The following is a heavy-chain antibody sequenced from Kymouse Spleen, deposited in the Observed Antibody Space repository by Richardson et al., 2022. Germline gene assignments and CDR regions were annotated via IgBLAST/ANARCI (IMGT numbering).Heavy chain of an antibody. V-gene: IGHV4-34*01. Sequence: QVQLQQWGAGLLKPSETLSLTCAVYGGSFSGYYWSWIRQPPGKGLEWIGEINHSGSTNYNPSLKSRVTISVDTSKNQFSLKLSSVTAADTAVYYCAREGGAARQFDYWGQGTLVTVSS. CDR1: GGSFSGYY. CDR2: INHSGST. J-gene: IGHJ4*02. D-gene: IGHD6-6*01. CDR3: AREGGAARQFDY.